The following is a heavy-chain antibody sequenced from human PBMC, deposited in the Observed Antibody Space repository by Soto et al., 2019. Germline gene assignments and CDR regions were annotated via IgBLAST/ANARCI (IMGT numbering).Heavy chain of an antibody. V-gene: IGHV3-33*01. CDR1: GFTFSSYG. CDR3: ARDLLAYYDILTGGNHYMDV. D-gene: IGHD3-9*01. Sequence: GGSLRLSCAASGFTFSSYGMHWVRQAPGKGLEWVAVIWYDGSNKYYADSVKGRFTISRDNSKNTLYLQMNSLRAEDTAVYYCARDLLAYYDILTGGNHYMDVWGKGTTVTVSS. CDR2: IWYDGSNK. J-gene: IGHJ6*03.